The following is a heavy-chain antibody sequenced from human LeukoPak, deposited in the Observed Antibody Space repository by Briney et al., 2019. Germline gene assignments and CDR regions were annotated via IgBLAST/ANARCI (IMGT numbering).Heavy chain of an antibody. CDR1: GFTFSSYA. D-gene: IGHD3-9*01. CDR3: ANLQVLTGSAAIDY. V-gene: IGHV3-23*01. CDR2: ISGSGGST. Sequence: GGSLNLSCAASGFTFSSYALSWFRQAPGKGLEWFSAISGSGGSTYYADSVKGRFTISRDNSKNTLYLQMNSLRAEDTAVYYCANLQVLTGSAAIDYWGRGALVAVSS. J-gene: IGHJ4*02.